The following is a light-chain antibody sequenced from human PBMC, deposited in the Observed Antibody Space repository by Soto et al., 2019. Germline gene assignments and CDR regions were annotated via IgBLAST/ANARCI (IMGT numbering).Light chain of an antibody. Sequence: EIVMTQSPATLSVSPGERATLSCRASQSVSSNLAWYQQKPGQAPRLLIYGASTRASGIPARFSGSGSGTDFTLTISSLQSEDFAVYYCQQYNNWPRGTFGQGTNVEIK. CDR3: QQYNNWPRGT. J-gene: IGKJ1*01. V-gene: IGKV3-15*01. CDR1: QSVSSN. CDR2: GAS.